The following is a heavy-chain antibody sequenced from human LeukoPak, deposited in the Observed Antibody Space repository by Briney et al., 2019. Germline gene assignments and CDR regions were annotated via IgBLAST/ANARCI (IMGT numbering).Heavy chain of an antibody. J-gene: IGHJ6*02. CDR2: INPNSGGT. Sequence: ASVKVSCKASGYTFTGYYMHWVRQAPGQGLEWMGWINPNSGGTNYALKFQGRVTMTRDTSISTAYMELSRLRSDDTAVYYCARAAAYYYGMDVWGQGTTVTVSS. D-gene: IGHD6-25*01. CDR3: ARAAAYYYGMDV. CDR1: GYTFTGYY. V-gene: IGHV1-2*02.